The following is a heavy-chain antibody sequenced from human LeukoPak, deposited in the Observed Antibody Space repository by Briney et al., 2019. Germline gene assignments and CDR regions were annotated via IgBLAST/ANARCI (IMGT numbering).Heavy chain of an antibody. Sequence: GGSLRLSCAASGFTFDDYAMHWVRQAPGKGLEWVSAISWNSGSIGYADSVKGRFTISRDNAKNSLYLQMNGLRAEDTALYYCAKESGYTYGQEVDYWGLGTLVTVSS. J-gene: IGHJ4*02. V-gene: IGHV3-9*01. CDR1: GFTFDDYA. CDR2: ISWNSGSI. D-gene: IGHD5-18*01. CDR3: AKESGYTYGQEVDY.